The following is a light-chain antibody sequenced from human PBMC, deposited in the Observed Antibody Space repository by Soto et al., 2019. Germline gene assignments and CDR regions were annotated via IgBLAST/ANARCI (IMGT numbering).Light chain of an antibody. J-gene: IGKJ4*01. Sequence: DIQLTQSPSTLSASVGDRVTITCRASQNIGTWLAWYQHRPGEGPKLLIHDASTLESGVPSRFSGSGSGTDFTLTISSLQPEDFATYYCLQDYNYPLTFGGGTKVEIK. V-gene: IGKV1-5*01. CDR3: LQDYNYPLT. CDR2: DAS. CDR1: QNIGTW.